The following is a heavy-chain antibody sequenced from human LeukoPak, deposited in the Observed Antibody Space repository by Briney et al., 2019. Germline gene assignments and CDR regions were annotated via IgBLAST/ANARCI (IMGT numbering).Heavy chain of an antibody. D-gene: IGHD3-3*01. V-gene: IGHV4-38-2*02. CDR3: ARGAEYYAIWRGYAGYSDY. CDR2: IYHRGST. CDR1: GYSISNGYY. Sequence: SETLSLTCTVSGYSISNGYYWGWIRQPPGKGLEWVDSIYHRGSTYYNPSLRSRVTISLDRSKKKFSLKLTSVTAADTAVYFCARGAEYYAIWRGYAGYSDYWGQGISVTVSS. J-gene: IGHJ4*02.